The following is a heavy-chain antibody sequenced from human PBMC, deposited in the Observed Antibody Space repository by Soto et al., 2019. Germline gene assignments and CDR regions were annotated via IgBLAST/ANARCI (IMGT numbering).Heavy chain of an antibody. Sequence: GGSLRLSCAASGFTFNSYAMSWVRQAPGKGLEWVSAISGSGGSTYYADSVKGRFTISRDNSKNTLYLQMNSLRAEDTAVYYCAKDLHPDPYYYDSSGFPLWGQGTLVTVSS. CDR3: AKDLHPDPYYYDSSGFPL. CDR2: ISGSGGST. J-gene: IGHJ4*02. V-gene: IGHV3-23*01. D-gene: IGHD3-22*01. CDR1: GFTFNSYA.